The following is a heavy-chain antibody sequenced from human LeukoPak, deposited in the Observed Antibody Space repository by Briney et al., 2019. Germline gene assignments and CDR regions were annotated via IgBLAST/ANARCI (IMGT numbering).Heavy chain of an antibody. D-gene: IGHD6-13*01. CDR3: ARGGIAAAERQTERVYYYYYYMDV. Sequence: GASVKVSCKTSGYNFKTSGITWVRQAPGQGLEWMGWISAQTGERHYAEKLQGRVTMTTDTSRSTGYMELKSLTSDDTAVYYCARGGIAAAERQTERVYYYYYYMDVWGKGTTVTVSS. V-gene: IGHV1-18*04. J-gene: IGHJ6*03. CDR1: GYNFKTSG. CDR2: ISAQTGER.